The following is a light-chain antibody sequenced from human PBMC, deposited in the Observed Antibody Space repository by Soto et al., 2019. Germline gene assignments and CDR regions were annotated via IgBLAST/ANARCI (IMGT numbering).Light chain of an antibody. CDR1: SSNIGSSY. Sequence: VLTQPPSASGTPGQRVTISCSGNSSNIGSSYVYWFQQFPGTAPKLLIYMDNQRPSGVPDRFSGSKSGTSASLAISGLRSEDEADFYCAAWDNSLSGWVFGGGTKLTVL. CDR2: MDN. CDR3: AAWDNSLSGWV. V-gene: IGLV1-47*01. J-gene: IGLJ3*02.